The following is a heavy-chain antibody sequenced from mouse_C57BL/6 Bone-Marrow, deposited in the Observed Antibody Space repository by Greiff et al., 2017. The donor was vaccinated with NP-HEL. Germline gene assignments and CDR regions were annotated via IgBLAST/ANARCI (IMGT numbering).Heavy chain of an antibody. CDR3: HYYGSSGYFDV. D-gene: IGHD1-1*01. J-gene: IGHJ1*03. CDR2: LYPENGDT. CDR1: GFNIKDDY. Sequence: EVQLQQSGAELVRPGASVKLSCTASGFNIKDDYMHWVKQRPEPGLEWIGWLYPENGDTEYASKFQGKATITADTSSNTAYLQLSSLTSEDTAVYYCHYYGSSGYFDVWGTGTTVTVSS. V-gene: IGHV14-4*01.